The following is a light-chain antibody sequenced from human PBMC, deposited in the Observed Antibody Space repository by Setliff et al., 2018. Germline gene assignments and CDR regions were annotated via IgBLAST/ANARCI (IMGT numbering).Light chain of an antibody. V-gene: IGLV2-14*03. Sequence: QPALAQPASVSGSPGQSITISCTETSRDIGDYIYVSWYQQHPGKAPKLMIYDVTNRPPGVSNRFSGSKSGNTASLTISGLQAEDEAEYYCSSFTDSSILLFGTGTKVTVL. CDR2: DVT. CDR3: SSFTDSSILL. J-gene: IGLJ1*01. CDR1: SRDIGDYIY.